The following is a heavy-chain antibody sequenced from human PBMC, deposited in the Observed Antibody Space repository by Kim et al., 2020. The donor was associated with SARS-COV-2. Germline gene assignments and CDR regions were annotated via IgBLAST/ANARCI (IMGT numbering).Heavy chain of an antibody. D-gene: IGHD3-9*01. V-gene: IGHV3-33*06. CDR1: GFTFSGYG. Sequence: GGSLRLSCAASGFTFSGYGMHWVRQAPGKGLEWVAGIWYEGSNNYYADSVTGRFSISRDNSKSTLNLQMNRLRAEDTAVYYCAKETRHYDILTGLDYWGQRTLVTVSS. CDR2: IWYEGSNN. CDR3: AKETRHYDILTGLDY. J-gene: IGHJ4*02.